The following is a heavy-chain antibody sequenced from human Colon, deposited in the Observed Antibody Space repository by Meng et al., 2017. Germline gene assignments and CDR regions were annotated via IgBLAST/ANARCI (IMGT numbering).Heavy chain of an antibody. D-gene: IGHD2-21*02. Sequence: EVQLLESGGGLVQPVGSLRLSCAASGFDFNSYARSWVRQVPGKGLEWVASISGSGGVRYYADSVKGRFTISRDNSKDTLYLQLNNLRAADTAIYYCANAPNLATALDSWGQGTLVTVSS. J-gene: IGHJ4*02. CDR2: ISGSGGVR. CDR1: GFDFNSYA. CDR3: ANAPNLATALDS. V-gene: IGHV3-23*01.